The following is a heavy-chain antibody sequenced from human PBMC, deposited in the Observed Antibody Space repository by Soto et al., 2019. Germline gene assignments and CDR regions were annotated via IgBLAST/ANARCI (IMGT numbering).Heavy chain of an antibody. CDR1: GGSISSYY. Sequence: SETLSLTCTVSGGSISSYYWSWIRQPPGKGLEWIGYIYYSGSTNYNPSLKSRVTISVDTSKNQFSLKLSSVTAADTAVYYCARGGIAARYSCDYWGQGTLVTVSS. V-gene: IGHV4-59*01. CDR3: ARGGIAARYSCDY. D-gene: IGHD6-6*01. CDR2: IYYSGST. J-gene: IGHJ4*02.